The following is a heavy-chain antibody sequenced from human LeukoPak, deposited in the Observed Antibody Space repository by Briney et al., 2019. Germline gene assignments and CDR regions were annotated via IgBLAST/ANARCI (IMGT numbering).Heavy chain of an antibody. CDR2: INPNSGGT. V-gene: IGHV1-2*02. Sequence: ASVKVSCKASGYTFTGYYMHWVRQAPGQGLEWMGWINPNSGGTNYAQKLQGRVTMTRDTSISTAYMELSRLRSDDTAVYYCARGQDDYGDYVLSDYWGQGTLVTVSS. J-gene: IGHJ4*02. CDR1: GYTFTGYY. CDR3: ARGQDDYGDYVLSDY. D-gene: IGHD4-17*01.